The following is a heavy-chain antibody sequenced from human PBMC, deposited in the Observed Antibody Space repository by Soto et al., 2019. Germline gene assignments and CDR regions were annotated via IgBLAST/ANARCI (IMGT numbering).Heavy chain of an antibody. CDR1: GFTVSSNY. CDR3: AVYVSGSYAFDY. V-gene: IGHV3-53*01. D-gene: IGHD3-10*01. J-gene: IGHJ4*02. CDR2: IYSGGST. Sequence: GGSLRLSCAASGFTVSSNYMSWVRQAPGKGLEWVSVIYSGGSTYYADSVKGRFTISRDNSKNTLYLQMNSLRAEDTDVYYCAVYVSGSYAFDYWGQGTLVTVSS.